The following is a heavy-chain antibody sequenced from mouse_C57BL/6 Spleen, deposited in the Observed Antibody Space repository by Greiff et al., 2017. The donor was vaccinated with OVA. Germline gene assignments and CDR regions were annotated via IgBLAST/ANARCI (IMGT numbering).Heavy chain of an antibody. CDR2: IDPEDGET. D-gene: IGHD1-1*02. CDR3: ARSGTQYYFDY. CDR1: GYNIKDYY. J-gene: IGHJ2*01. Sequence: EVQLQQSGAELVKPGASVKLSCTASGYNIKDYYMHWVKQRPEQGLEWIGRIDPEDGETKYAPKFQGKATITADTSSNTAYLQLSSLTSEDTAVYYCARSGTQYYFDYWGQGTTLTVSS. V-gene: IGHV14-2*01.